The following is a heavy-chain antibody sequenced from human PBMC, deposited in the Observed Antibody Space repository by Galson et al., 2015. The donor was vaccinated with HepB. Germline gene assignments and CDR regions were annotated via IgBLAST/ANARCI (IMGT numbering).Heavy chain of an antibody. V-gene: IGHV6-1*01. Sequence: CAISGDSVSSNSAAWNWIRQSPSRGLEWLGRTYYRPKWYKDYAVSVKGRITINTDTSKNQVSLQLSSVTPEDTAVFYCAYGLDVWGQGTTVTVSS. J-gene: IGHJ6*02. CDR3: AYGLDV. CDR1: GDSVSSNSAA. CDR2: TYYRPKWYK.